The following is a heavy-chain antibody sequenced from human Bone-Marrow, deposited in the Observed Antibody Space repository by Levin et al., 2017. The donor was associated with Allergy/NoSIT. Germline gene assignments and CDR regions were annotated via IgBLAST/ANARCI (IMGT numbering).Heavy chain of an antibody. V-gene: IGHV5-10-1*01. CDR2: IELSDSYT. Sequence: RGESLKISCKGSGYNFTSYWIGWVRHVSGRGLEWMGRIELSDSYTRYGPSFQGHVTISADKSITTAYLQWNSLKASDTAMYYCARLKSAVTLEEFDPWGQGTMVTVSS. CDR3: ARLKSAVTLEEFDP. D-gene: IGHD4-17*01. CDR1: GYNFTSYW. J-gene: IGHJ5*02.